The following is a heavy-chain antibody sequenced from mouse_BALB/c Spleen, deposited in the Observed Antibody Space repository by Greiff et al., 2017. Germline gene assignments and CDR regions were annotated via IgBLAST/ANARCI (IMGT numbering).Heavy chain of an antibody. CDR2: IRLKSNNYAT. Sequence: KVEESGGGLVQPGGSMKLSCVASGFTFSNYWMNWVRQSPEKGLEWVAEIRLKSNNYATHYAESVKGRFTISRDDSKSSVYLQMNNLRAEDTGIYYCTLTMEDAMDYWGQGTSVTVSS. D-gene: IGHD1-1*02. CDR3: TLTMEDAMDY. V-gene: IGHV6-6*02. J-gene: IGHJ4*01. CDR1: GFTFSNYW.